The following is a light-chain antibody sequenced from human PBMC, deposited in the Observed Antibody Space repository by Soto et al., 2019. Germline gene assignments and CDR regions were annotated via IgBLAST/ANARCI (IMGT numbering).Light chain of an antibody. CDR2: TTS. Sequence: DIQMTQSPSSLSASVGDRVTISCRTSQSIDTYLNWYQQKPGKAPKFLLYTTSSLQSGVPSRFSASGSGTDFTLTISSLQPEDFATYYCKQTYTSTLTFGGGTKVEI. CDR1: QSIDTY. V-gene: IGKV1-39*01. CDR3: KQTYTSTLT. J-gene: IGKJ4*01.